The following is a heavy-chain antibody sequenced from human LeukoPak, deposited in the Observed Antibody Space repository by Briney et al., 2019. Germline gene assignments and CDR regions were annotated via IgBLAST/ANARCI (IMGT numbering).Heavy chain of an antibody. D-gene: IGHD3-16*02. CDR3: ARAPMITFGGVIVPFDY. CDR1: GYTFTSYG. J-gene: IGHJ4*02. V-gene: IGHV1-18*01. Sequence: ASVKVSCKASGYTFTSYGISWVRQAPGQGLEWMGWISAYNGNTNYAQKLQGRVTMTTDTSTSTAYMDLRSLRSDDTAVYYCARAPMITFGGVIVPFDYWGQGTPVTVSS. CDR2: ISAYNGNT.